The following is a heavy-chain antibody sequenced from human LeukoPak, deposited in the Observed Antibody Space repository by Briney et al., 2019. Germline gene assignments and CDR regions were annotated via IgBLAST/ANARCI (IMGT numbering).Heavy chain of an antibody. CDR1: GGSFSGYY. V-gene: IGHV4-34*01. J-gene: IGHJ6*03. CDR2: INYSGST. CDR3: ARRSGRAAPPGYYYMDV. D-gene: IGHD1-26*01. Sequence: SETLSLTCAVYGGSFSGYYWSWIRQPPGKGLEWIGEINYSGSTNYNPSLKSRVTISVDTSKNQFSLKLSSVTAADTAVYYCARRSGRAAPPGYYYMDVWGKGTTVTVSS.